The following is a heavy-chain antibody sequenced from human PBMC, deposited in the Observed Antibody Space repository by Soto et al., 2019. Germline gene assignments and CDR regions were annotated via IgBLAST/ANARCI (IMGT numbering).Heavy chain of an antibody. CDR3: ARVPVRDILTGYWETGYYYYMDV. J-gene: IGHJ6*03. Sequence: GASVKVSCKASGYTFTSYGISWVRQAPGQGLEWMGWISAYNGNTNYAQKLQGRVTMTTDTSTSTAYMELRSLRSDGTAVYYCARVPVRDILTGYWETGYYYYMDVWGKGTTVTVSS. CDR2: ISAYNGNT. D-gene: IGHD3-9*01. V-gene: IGHV1-18*01. CDR1: GYTFTSYG.